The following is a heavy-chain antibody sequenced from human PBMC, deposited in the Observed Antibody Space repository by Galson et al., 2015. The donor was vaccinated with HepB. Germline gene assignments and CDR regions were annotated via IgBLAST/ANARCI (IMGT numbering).Heavy chain of an antibody. Sequence: SLRLSCAASGFTFGDYAMSWVRQAPGKGLEWVGFIRSKAYGGTTEYAASVKGRFTISRDDSKSIAYLQMNSLKTEDTAVYYCTRDTLGGRADPSFDYWGQGTLVTVSS. D-gene: IGHD3-16*01. CDR1: GFTFGDYA. CDR2: IRSKAYGGTT. CDR3: TRDTLGGRADPSFDY. J-gene: IGHJ4*02. V-gene: IGHV3-49*04.